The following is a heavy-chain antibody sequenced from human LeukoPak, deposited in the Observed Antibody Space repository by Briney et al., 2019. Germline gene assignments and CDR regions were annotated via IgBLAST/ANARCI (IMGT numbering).Heavy chain of an antibody. V-gene: IGHV1-69*06. Sequence: SVKVSCKASGGTFSSYAISWVRQAPEQGLEWMGGIIPIFGTANYAQKFQGRVTITADKSTSTAYMELSSLRSEDTAVYYCARSSAWGYYFDYWGQGTLVTVSS. D-gene: IGHD3-16*01. CDR3: ARSSAWGYYFDY. CDR1: GGTFSSYA. CDR2: IIPIFGTA. J-gene: IGHJ4*02.